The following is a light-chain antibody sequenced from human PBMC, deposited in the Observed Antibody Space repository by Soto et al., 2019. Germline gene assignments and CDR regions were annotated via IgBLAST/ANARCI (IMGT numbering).Light chain of an antibody. V-gene: IGLV2-11*01. Sequence: QSVLTQPRSVSGSPGQSVTISCTGTSSDVGGYNCVSWYQQHPGKAPKLMIYDVTKRPSGVPDRFSGSKSGDTASLTISGLQADDEADYYCCSYAGDYTIYVFGTGTKVTVL. CDR1: SSDVGGYNC. J-gene: IGLJ1*01. CDR2: DVT. CDR3: CSYAGDYTIYV.